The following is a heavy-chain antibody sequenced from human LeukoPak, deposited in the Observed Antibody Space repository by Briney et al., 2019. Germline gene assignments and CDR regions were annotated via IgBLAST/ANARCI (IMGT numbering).Heavy chain of an antibody. CDR1: GFTFSNYW. V-gene: IGHV3-7*01. D-gene: IGHD1-26*01. CDR3: ARGGYSGSHHGYYYYYYYMDV. J-gene: IGHJ6*03. Sequence: GGSLRLSCAASGFTFSNYWMSWVRQAPGKGLEWVANMKQDGSETYYVDSVKGRFTISRDNAKNSLYLQMNSLRAEDTAVYYCARGGYSGSHHGYYYYYYYMDVWGKGTTVTISS. CDR2: MKQDGSET.